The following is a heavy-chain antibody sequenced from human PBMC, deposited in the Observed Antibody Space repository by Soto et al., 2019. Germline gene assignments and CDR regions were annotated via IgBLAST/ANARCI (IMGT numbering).Heavy chain of an antibody. Sequence: QVQLQQWGAGLLKPSETLSLTCAVYGGSFSGYSWTWIRQPPGTGLEWIGEINHSGSTNYNPSLKSLVTISVYTSKNQFSLKLTSVTAADTAVYYCARDKITGLFDYWGQGTLVTVSS. CDR2: INHSGST. V-gene: IGHV4-34*01. CDR3: ARDKITGLFDY. J-gene: IGHJ4*02. CDR1: GGSFSGYS. D-gene: IGHD2-8*02.